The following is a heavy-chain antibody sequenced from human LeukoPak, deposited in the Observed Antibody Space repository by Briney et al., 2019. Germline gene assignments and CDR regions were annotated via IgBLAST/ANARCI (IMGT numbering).Heavy chain of an antibody. CDR3: ARDIRWGVVDDAFDI. J-gene: IGHJ3*02. V-gene: IGHV3-7*01. CDR1: GFTFSSYW. Sequence: HPGGSLRLSCAASGFTFSSYWMSWVRQAPGKGLEWVANIKQDGSEKYYVDSVKGRFTISRDNAKNSLYLQMNSLRAEDTAVYYCARDIRWGVVDDAFDIWGQGTMVTVSS. CDR2: IKQDGSEK. D-gene: IGHD2-15*01.